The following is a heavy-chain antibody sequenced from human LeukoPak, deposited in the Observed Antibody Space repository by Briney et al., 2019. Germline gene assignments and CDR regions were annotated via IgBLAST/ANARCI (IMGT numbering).Heavy chain of an antibody. J-gene: IGHJ4*02. D-gene: IGHD3-10*01. CDR3: AKTNRVKGYYGSGSYYLDS. CDR2: IYPGDSDT. V-gene: IGHV5-51*01. CDR1: GYSFTTYR. Sequence: GESLKISCKASGYSFTTYRIGWVRQMPGKGLEWMGIIYPGDSDTKYSPSFQGQATISVDKSTSTAYLQWSSLQASDTAMYYCAKTNRVKGYYGSGSYYLDSWGQGTLVTVSS.